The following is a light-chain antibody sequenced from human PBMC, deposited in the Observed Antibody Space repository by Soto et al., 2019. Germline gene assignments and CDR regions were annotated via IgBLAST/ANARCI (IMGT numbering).Light chain of an antibody. Sequence: HSVLTQPASVSGSPGQSITISCTGTSTDVGGYNYVSWYQQYPGKAPKLMIYEVTNRPSGVSNRFSGSKSGNTASLTISGLQADDEADYYCSSYTSRSTLVLGTGTKVTV. CDR3: SSYTSRSTLV. CDR1: STDVGGYNY. CDR2: EVT. V-gene: IGLV2-14*01. J-gene: IGLJ1*01.